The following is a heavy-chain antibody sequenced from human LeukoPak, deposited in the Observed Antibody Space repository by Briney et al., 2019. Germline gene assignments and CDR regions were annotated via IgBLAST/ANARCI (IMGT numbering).Heavy chain of an antibody. V-gene: IGHV4-39*07. CDR2: MFHSGST. Sequence: SETLSLTCTVSGGSISSNSYYRGWIRQPPGKGLEWIGSMFHSGSTYYNPSLKSRVTMSVDTSKNQFSLKLSSVTAADTAVYYCARVRYNWNRDFDYWGQGTLVAVSS. CDR1: GGSISSNSYY. D-gene: IGHD1-20*01. J-gene: IGHJ4*02. CDR3: ARVRYNWNRDFDY.